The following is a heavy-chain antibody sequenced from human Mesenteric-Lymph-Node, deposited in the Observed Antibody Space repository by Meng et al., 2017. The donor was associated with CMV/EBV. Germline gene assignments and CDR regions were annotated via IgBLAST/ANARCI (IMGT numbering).Heavy chain of an antibody. CDR3: ASSIAARRGADY. CDR1: GGSFSGYY. D-gene: IGHD6-6*01. Sequence: LLQRWGVGSGRPQATLVLSRALYGGSFSGYYWSWIRQPAGKGMEWIGEINHSGSTNYNPSLKSRVTISVDKSKNQFSLKLSSVTAADTAVYYCASSIAARRGADYWGQGTLVTVSS. V-gene: IGHV4-34*01. J-gene: IGHJ4*02. CDR2: INHSGST.